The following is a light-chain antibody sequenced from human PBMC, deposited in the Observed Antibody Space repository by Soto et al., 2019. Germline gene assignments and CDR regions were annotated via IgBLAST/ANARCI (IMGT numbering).Light chain of an antibody. Sequence: DIQMTQSPSTLSASVGDRVTITCRASQSISSWLAWYQQKPGKAPKLLIYDASSLESGVPSRFSGSGSGTEFTLTISSLQPDDFATYYCQQYKSYPLTVGGGTKVEIK. V-gene: IGKV1-5*01. J-gene: IGKJ4*01. CDR2: DAS. CDR1: QSISSW. CDR3: QQYKSYPLT.